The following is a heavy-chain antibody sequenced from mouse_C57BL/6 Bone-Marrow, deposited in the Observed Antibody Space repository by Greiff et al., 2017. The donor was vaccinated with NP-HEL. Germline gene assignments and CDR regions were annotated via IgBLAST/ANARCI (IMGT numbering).Heavy chain of an antibody. J-gene: IGHJ4*01. D-gene: IGHD2-4*01. Sequence: QVQLQQPGAELVRPGSSVKLSCKASGYTFTSYWMDWVKQRPGQGLEWIGNIYPSDSETHYNQKFKDKATLTVDKSSSTAYMQLSSLTSEDSAVYYCARSDDYDRYYYAMDYWGQGTSVTVSS. V-gene: IGHV1-61*01. CDR1: GYTFTSYW. CDR3: ARSDDYDRYYYAMDY. CDR2: IYPSDSET.